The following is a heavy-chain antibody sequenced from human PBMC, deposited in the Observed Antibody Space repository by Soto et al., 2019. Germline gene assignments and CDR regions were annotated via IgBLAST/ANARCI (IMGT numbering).Heavy chain of an antibody. Sequence: PGGSLRLSCVVSGLNFRSHDMNWVRQPPGKGLEYVSNINFAGTSTSYADAVKGRFTISRDNAKNSLYLQMNSLRVEDTAMYYCATPMALPGSDYWGQGTLVTVSS. J-gene: IGHJ4*02. D-gene: IGHD3-10*01. CDR3: ATPMALPGSDY. CDR1: GLNFRSHD. CDR2: INFAGTST. V-gene: IGHV3-48*03.